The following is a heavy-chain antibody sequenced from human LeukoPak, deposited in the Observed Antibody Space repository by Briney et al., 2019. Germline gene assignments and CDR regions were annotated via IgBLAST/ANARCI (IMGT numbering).Heavy chain of an antibody. Sequence: GGPLRLSCAASGFTFSIYGMHWVRQAPGKGLEWVAIISYTGRNQYYSDSVKGRFTISRDNSKNTLYLQMNSLRAEDTAVYYCAKDSEIAAAGSYWYFDLWGRGTLVTVSS. D-gene: IGHD6-13*01. V-gene: IGHV3-30*18. J-gene: IGHJ2*01. CDR1: GFTFSIYG. CDR3: AKDSEIAAAGSYWYFDL. CDR2: ISYTGRNQ.